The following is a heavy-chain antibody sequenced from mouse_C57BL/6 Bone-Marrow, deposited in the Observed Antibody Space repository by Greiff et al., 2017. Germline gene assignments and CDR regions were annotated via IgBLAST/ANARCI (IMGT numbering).Heavy chain of an antibody. CDR3: ASDCYYAMDY. CDR1: GYTFTSYW. D-gene: IGHD2-13*01. CDR2: IHPNSGST. J-gene: IGHJ4*01. V-gene: IGHV1-64*01. Sequence: VKLQQPGAELVKPGASVTLSCTASGYTFTSYWMHWVKQRPGQGLEWIGMIHPNSGSTNYNEKFKSKATLTVDKSSSTAYMQLSSLTSEDSAVYYCASDCYYAMDYWGQGTSVTVSS.